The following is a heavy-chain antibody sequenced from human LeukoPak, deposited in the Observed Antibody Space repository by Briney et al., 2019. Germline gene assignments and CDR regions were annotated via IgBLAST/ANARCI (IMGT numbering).Heavy chain of an antibody. V-gene: IGHV1-69*13. Sequence: SVKVSCKASGGTFSSYAISWVRQAPGQGLEWMGGIIPIFGTANYAQKFQGRVTITADESTSTAYMELSSLRSEDTAVYYCATTAGYCTNGVCHGFDYWGQGTLVTVSS. D-gene: IGHD2-8*01. J-gene: IGHJ4*02. CDR2: IIPIFGTA. CDR3: ATTAGYCTNGVCHGFDY. CDR1: GGTFSSYA.